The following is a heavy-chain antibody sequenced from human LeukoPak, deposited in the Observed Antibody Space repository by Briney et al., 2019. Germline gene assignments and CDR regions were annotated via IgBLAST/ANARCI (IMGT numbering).Heavy chain of an antibody. CDR2: IASDGSST. Sequence: PGGSLRLSCAASGFTFSSYWMNWVRQAPGKGLVWVSRIASDGSSTTYADSVKGRFSISRDNAKNTLYLQMNSLRADDTAVYYCARDLFRWADAFDIWGQGTMVTVSS. V-gene: IGHV3-74*01. J-gene: IGHJ3*02. D-gene: IGHD4-23*01. CDR3: ARDLFRWADAFDI. CDR1: GFTFSSYW.